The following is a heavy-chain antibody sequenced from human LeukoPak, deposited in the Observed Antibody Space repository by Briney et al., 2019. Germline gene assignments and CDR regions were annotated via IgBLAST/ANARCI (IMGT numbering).Heavy chain of an antibody. J-gene: IGHJ5*02. CDR3: ARGKGYYGRGWFDP. V-gene: IGHV4-30-4*08. Sequence: SETLSLTCTVSGGSISSGDYYWSWVRQPPGKGLEWIGYIYYSGSTYYNPSLKSRVTISVDTSKNQFSLKLGSVTAADTAVYYCARGKGYYGRGWFDPWGQGTLVTVSS. CDR2: IYYSGST. D-gene: IGHD3-10*02. CDR1: GGSISSGDYY.